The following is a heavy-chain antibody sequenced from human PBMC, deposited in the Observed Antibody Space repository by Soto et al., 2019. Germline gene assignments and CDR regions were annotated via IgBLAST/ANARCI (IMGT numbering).Heavy chain of an antibody. CDR3: VGGMGWLPDY. V-gene: IGHV4-59*01. CDR2: VYNSGDT. J-gene: IGHJ4*02. Sequence: QVQLQESGPGLVKPAETLSLTCHVSGGSISPFYWNWYRQPPGKGLEWIGYVYNSGDTKHNPSLKSRITISVDTSKNQFSLTLSSVTAADTAVYYCVGGMGWLPDYWGQGTLVTVSS. CDR1: GGSISPFY. D-gene: IGHD6-19*01.